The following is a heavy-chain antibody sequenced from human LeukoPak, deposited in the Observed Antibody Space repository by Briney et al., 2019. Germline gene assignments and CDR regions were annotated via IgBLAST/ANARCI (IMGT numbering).Heavy chain of an antibody. J-gene: IGHJ3*02. CDR3: ARRDYDGRLPYAFDI. D-gene: IGHD3-22*01. CDR1: GVSISGYN. CDR2: ISYSGRT. Sequence: PSETLSLTCSVSGVSISGYNWGWIRQTPGKGLEWIGYISYSGRTNYNPSLKSRVAISVDTSKNQFSLKLRSMTAADTAVYYCARRDYDGRLPYAFDIWGQGTVATVSS. V-gene: IGHV4-59*08.